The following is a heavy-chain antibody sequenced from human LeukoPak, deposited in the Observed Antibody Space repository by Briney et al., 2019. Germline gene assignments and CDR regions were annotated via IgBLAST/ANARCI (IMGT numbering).Heavy chain of an antibody. CDR3: ARDRGPYYYYGMDV. J-gene: IGHJ6*02. V-gene: IGHV3-53*01. CDR2: IYSGGST. CDR1: GFTVSSNY. Sequence: GGSLRLSCAASGFTVSSNYMSWVRQAPGKGLEWVLVIYSGGSTYYADSVKGRFTISRDNSKNTLYLQMNSLRAEDTAVYYCARDRGPYYYYGMDVWGQGTTVTVSS. D-gene: IGHD3-10*01.